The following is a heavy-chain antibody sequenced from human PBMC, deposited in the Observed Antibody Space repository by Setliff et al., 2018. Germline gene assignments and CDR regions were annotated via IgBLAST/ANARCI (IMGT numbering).Heavy chain of an antibody. Sequence: SVKVSCKASGGTFSGYGISWVRQAPGQGLEWMGGTIPIFGTTDYAQKFRGRVTIITDESTSTAFMQLSSLRSEDTAVYYCVREGVDSRSSSDYRYYMDVWGKGTTVTVSS. CDR2: TIPIFGTT. CDR3: VREGVDSRSSSDYRYYMDV. J-gene: IGHJ6*03. V-gene: IGHV1-69*05. D-gene: IGHD3-22*01. CDR1: GGTFSGYG.